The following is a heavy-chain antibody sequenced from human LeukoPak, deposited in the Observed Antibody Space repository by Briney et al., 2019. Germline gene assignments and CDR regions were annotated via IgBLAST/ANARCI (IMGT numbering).Heavy chain of an antibody. CDR1: GGSISSYY. CDR3: ASRLRANDGFDV. Sequence: SETLSLTCTVSGGSISSYYWSWIRQPAGKGLEWIGRIYTSGSTNYNPSLKSRVTMSVDTSKNQFSLKWNSVTAADTAVYYCASRLRANDGFDVWGQGTMVTVSS. V-gene: IGHV4-4*07. D-gene: IGHD2-21*02. J-gene: IGHJ3*01. CDR2: IYTSGST.